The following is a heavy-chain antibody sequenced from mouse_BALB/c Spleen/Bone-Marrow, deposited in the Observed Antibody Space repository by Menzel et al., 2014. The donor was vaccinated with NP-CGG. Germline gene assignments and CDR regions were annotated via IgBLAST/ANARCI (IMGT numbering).Heavy chain of an antibody. V-gene: IGHV5-6*01. J-gene: IGHJ2*01. Sequence: EVQLQQSGGDLVKPGGSLKLSCAASGFTFSSYGMSWVRQTPDKRLEWVATISSGGSYTYYPDSVKGRFTISRDNAKNTLYLQMSSLKSEDTAMYYCARDGLDYWGQGAPLTVSS. CDR1: GFTFSSYG. CDR3: ARDGLDY. CDR2: ISSGGSYT. D-gene: IGHD3-1*01.